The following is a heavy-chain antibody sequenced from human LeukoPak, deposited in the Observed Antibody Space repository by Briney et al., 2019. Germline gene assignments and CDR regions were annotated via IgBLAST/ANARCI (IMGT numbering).Heavy chain of an antibody. CDR3: ARGAGNFDL. CDR1: GGSISSYY. Sequence: SETLSLTCTVSGGSISSYYWSWIRQPPGKGLEWIGYIYTSGSTNYNPSLKSRVTISVDTSKDQSSLMLTSVTAADTAVYYCARGAGNFDLWGRGTLVTVSS. V-gene: IGHV4-4*09. J-gene: IGHJ2*01. D-gene: IGHD3-10*01. CDR2: IYTSGST.